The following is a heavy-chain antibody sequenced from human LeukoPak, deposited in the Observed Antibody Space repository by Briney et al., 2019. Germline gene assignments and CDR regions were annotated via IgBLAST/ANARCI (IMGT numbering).Heavy chain of an antibody. CDR1: GFTFSSYE. Sequence: GGSLRLSCAASGFTFSSYEMNWVRQAPGKGLEWVSYISSSAGTTYYADSVKGRFTISRDNAKNSLYLQMNSLRAEDTAVYYCARVYYYGLDVWGQGTTVTVSS. J-gene: IGHJ6*02. CDR2: ISSSAGTT. CDR3: ARVYYYGLDV. V-gene: IGHV3-48*03.